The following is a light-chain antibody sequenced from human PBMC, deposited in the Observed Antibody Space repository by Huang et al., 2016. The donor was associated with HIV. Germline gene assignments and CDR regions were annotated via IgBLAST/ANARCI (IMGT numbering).Light chain of an antibody. CDR3: MQGLQSWT. V-gene: IGKV2-28*01. CDR1: QSLLHSNGHNY. J-gene: IGKJ1*01. CDR2: LAS. Sequence: EIVMVQSPVSLSVTPGEAASITCRSSQSLLHSNGHNYLDWYRQKPGQSPQLRIYLASTRAAGVPDRFSGSGSGTDVTLKINRVEADDVGVYYCMQGLQSWTFGQGTKVEI.